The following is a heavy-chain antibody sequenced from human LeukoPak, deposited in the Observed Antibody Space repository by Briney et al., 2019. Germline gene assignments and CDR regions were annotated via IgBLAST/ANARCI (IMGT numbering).Heavy chain of an antibody. Sequence: GGSLRLSCAASGFTFSSYWMSWVRQASGKGLEWVGRIRSKANSYATAYAASVKGRFTNSRDDSKNTAYLQMNSLKTEDTAVYYCTSRGDIVATTPLDYWGQGTLVTVSS. CDR1: GFTFSSYW. J-gene: IGHJ4*02. V-gene: IGHV3-73*01. CDR2: IRSKANSYAT. CDR3: TSRGDIVATTPLDY. D-gene: IGHD5-12*01.